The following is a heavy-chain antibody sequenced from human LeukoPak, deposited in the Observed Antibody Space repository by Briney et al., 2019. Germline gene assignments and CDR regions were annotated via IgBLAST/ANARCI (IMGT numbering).Heavy chain of an antibody. V-gene: IGHV3-21*01. D-gene: IGHD2-2*01. CDR2: IPSAGSYK. CDR1: GFDFSTYA. Sequence: KPGGSLRLSCASSGFDFSTYAMQWVRQAPGKGLEWVSSIPSAGSYKYYSNSLKGRFTVSRVNAENSLYLQMTSLSAEDTAVYYCAKVHAEYHGAYDVWGQGTVVTVSS. J-gene: IGHJ3*01. CDR3: AKVHAEYHGAYDV.